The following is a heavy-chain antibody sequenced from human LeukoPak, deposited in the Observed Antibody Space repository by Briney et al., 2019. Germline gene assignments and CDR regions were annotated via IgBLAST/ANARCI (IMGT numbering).Heavy chain of an antibody. CDR3: ARGPYGSGSYYNKRGWFDP. V-gene: IGHV4-34*01. Sequence: SETLSLTCAVYGGSFSGYYWSWIRQPPGKGLEWIGEINHSGSTNYNPSLRSRVTISVDTPKNQFSLKLSSVTAADTAVYYCARGPYGSGSYYNKRGWFDPWGQGTLVTVSS. CDR2: INHSGST. J-gene: IGHJ5*02. D-gene: IGHD3-10*01. CDR1: GGSFSGYY.